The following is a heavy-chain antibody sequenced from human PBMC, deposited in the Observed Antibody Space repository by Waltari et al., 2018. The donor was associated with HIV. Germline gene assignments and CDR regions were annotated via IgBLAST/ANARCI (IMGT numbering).Heavy chain of an antibody. Sequence: LVQSGGGEVQEGGSLVLSCSGSGFDLRRFRFNWVRQTPRRGLEWVASLRRDTYEANYLASVRGRFIISRDNVKSSAYLEMTSLRVEDTATYYCVRDDPGYVAIDYWGQGSQVVVS. CDR1: GFDLRRFR. D-gene: IGHD2-15*01. CDR3: VRDDPGYVAIDY. J-gene: IGHJ4*02. V-gene: IGHV3-7*03. CDR2: LRRDTYEA.